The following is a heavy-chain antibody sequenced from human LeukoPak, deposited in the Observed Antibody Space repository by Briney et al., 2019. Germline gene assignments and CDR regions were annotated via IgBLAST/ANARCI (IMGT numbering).Heavy chain of an antibody. D-gene: IGHD4-17*01. CDR2: INAGNGNT. Sequence: ASVKVSCKASGYTFTSYAMHWVRQAPGQRLELMGWINAGNGNTKYSQKFQGRVTITRDTSASTAYMELSSLRSEDTAVYYCARAYGDYFDYFDYWGQGTLVTVSS. J-gene: IGHJ4*02. CDR1: GYTFTSYA. CDR3: ARAYGDYFDYFDY. V-gene: IGHV1-3*01.